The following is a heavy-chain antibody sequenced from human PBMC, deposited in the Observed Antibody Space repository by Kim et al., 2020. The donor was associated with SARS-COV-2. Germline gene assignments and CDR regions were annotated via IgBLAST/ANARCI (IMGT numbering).Heavy chain of an antibody. V-gene: IGHV4-30-2*04. CDR3: ARGCSGGSCYTGYYGMDV. Sequence: KSRVTISVDTSKNQFSLKLSSVTAADTAVYYCARGCSGGSCYTGYYGMDVWGQGTTVTVSS. J-gene: IGHJ6*02. D-gene: IGHD2-15*01.